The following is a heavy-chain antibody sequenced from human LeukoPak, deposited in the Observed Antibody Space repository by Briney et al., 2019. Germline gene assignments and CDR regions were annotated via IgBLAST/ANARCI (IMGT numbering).Heavy chain of an antibody. CDR3: ALTTVTTGWFDP. D-gene: IGHD4-17*01. CDR2: INAGNGNT. Sequence: ASVKVSCRASGYTFTSYAMHWVRPAPGQRLEWMGWINAGNGNTKYSQKFQGRVTITRDTSASTAYMELSSLRSEDTAVYYCALTTVTTGWFDPWGQGTLVTVSS. CDR1: GYTFTSYA. V-gene: IGHV1-3*01. J-gene: IGHJ5*02.